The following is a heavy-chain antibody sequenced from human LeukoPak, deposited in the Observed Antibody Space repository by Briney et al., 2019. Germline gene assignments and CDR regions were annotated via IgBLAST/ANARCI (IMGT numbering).Heavy chain of an antibody. D-gene: IGHD6-19*01. Sequence: GGSLRLSCAASGFTFSSYGMHWVCQAPGKGLEWVAVIWYDGSNKYYADSVKGRFTISRDDSKNTLYLQMSSLKTEDTAVYYCTTDLGIAVAGGLIDYWGQGTLVTVSS. V-gene: IGHV3-33*01. CDR1: GFTFSSYG. J-gene: IGHJ4*02. CDR3: TTDLGIAVAGGLIDY. CDR2: IWYDGSNK.